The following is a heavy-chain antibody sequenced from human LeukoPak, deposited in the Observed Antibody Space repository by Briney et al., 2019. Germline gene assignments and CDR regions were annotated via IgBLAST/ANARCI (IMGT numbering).Heavy chain of an antibody. CDR3: ARETSEAFDY. V-gene: IGHV3-21*01. CDR2: IGGSSTSI. J-gene: IGHJ4*02. D-gene: IGHD1-14*01. CDR1: GFTFSTHS. Sequence: GGSLRLSCAASGFTFSTHSMNWVRQASGKGLEWVSSIGGSSTSIYYADSVKGRFTISRDNAKNSLFLQMNSLRAEDTAVYYCARETSEAFDYWGRGTLVTVSS.